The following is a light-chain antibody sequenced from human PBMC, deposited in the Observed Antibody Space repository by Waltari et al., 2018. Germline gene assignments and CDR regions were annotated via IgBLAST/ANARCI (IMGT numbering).Light chain of an antibody. V-gene: IGLV4-69*01. CDR1: SGHINTV. J-gene: IGLJ3*02. CDR3: QTGGHGTWV. CDR2: VNSDGSH. Sequence: QLVLTQSPSASASLGASVKLTCTLSSGHINTVIAWLQQRPEKGPRYLMKVNSDGSHNKGDEIPDRFSGSSSGAERYLTISSLQSEDEADYFCQTGGHGTWVFGGGTKLTVL.